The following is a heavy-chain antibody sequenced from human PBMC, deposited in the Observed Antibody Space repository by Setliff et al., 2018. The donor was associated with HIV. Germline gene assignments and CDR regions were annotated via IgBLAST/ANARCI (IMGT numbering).Heavy chain of an antibody. D-gene: IGHD3-10*01. CDR2: IYYSGST. J-gene: IGHJ5*02. Sequence: SETLSLTCTVSGGSISSSSYYWGWIRQPPGKGLEWIGSIYYSGSTYYNPSLKSRVTISVDTSKNQFSLKLSSVTAADTAVYYCARSTYYYGSGKGSGWFDPWGQGTLVTVSS. CDR3: ARSTYYYGSGKGSGWFDP. V-gene: IGHV4-39*01. CDR1: GGSISSSSYY.